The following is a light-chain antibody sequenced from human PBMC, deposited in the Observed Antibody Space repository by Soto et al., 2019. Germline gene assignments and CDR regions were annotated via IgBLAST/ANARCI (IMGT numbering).Light chain of an antibody. CDR3: QHSHCTPQT. V-gene: IGKV1-39*01. CDR2: AAS. CDR1: QSINNY. Sequence: DMQMTQSPSSLSASVGDRVTITCRASQSINNYLDWYQQKSGKAPKLLIYAASSLHSGVPSRFSGSGSGTAFTPTSSSLQHEYAVTYYYQHSHCTPQTFGQGTEVEIK. J-gene: IGKJ1*01.